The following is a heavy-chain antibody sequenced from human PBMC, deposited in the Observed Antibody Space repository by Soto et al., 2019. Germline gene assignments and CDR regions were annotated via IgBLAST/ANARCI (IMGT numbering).Heavy chain of an antibody. CDR1: GFSLTTSGVG. CDR2: IYWDDDK. J-gene: IGHJ4*02. CDR3: AHRVLRTVFGLVTTTAIYFDF. V-gene: IGHV2-5*02. Sequence: QITLKESGPPVVKPTETLTLTCTFSGFSLTTSGVGVGWVRQSPGKAPEWLALIYWDDDKRYSTSLKSRLTITKDSSKIPVVLTMANVDPADTATYYCAHRVLRTVFGLVTTTAIYFDFWGQGTPVVVSS. D-gene: IGHD3-3*01.